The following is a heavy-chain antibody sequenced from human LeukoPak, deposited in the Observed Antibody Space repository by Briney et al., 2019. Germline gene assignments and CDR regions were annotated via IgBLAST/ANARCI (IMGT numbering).Heavy chain of an antibody. CDR1: GFNSEDHA. Sequence: PGGSLRLSCVVSGFNSEDHAMHWVRQAPGKGLEWVSGIYWSSSGTGYADSVKGRLTVSRDSAKNSLYLQMNSLRPEDTALYYCARSSYSSSSSVWGQGTMVTVSS. D-gene: IGHD6-6*01. CDR3: ARSSYSSSSSV. V-gene: IGHV3-9*02. J-gene: IGHJ3*01. CDR2: IYWSSSGT.